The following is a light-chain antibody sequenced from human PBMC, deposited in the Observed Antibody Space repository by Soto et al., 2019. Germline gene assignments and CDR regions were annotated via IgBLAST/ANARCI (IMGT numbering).Light chain of an antibody. CDR2: GAS. V-gene: IGKV3-11*01. J-gene: IGKJ1*01. CDR1: QSVSTN. CDR3: QQRSNWPWT. Sequence: EIVMTQSPATLSVSPGERATLSCRASQSVSTNLAWYQHKPGQAPRLLIYGASNRATGIPARFSGSGSGTDFTLTISSLEPEDFAVYYCQQRSNWPWTFGQGTKVDIK.